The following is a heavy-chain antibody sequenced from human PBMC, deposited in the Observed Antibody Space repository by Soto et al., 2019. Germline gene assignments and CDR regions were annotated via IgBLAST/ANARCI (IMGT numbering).Heavy chain of an antibody. D-gene: IGHD6-6*01. V-gene: IGHV4-34*01. CDR3: ARAPKVSGSAQTRPDF. Sequence: PSETLSLTCSLYSGSLSGYYWSWIRQPPGKGLGWIGEISPGGTTNYSPSPKSRVPISVDTSKNQFSLNLTSLTAADTAVYYCARAPKVSGSAQTRPDFWGQGSLVTVS. J-gene: IGHJ4*02. CDR2: ISPGGTT. CDR1: SGSLSGYY.